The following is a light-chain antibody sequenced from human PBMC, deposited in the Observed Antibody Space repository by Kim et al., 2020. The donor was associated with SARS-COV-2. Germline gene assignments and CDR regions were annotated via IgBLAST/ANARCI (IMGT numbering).Light chain of an antibody. CDR1: QSVSSSY. CDR2: GPS. V-gene: IGKV3-20*01. J-gene: IGKJ4*01. Sequence: PGERATLPSRASQSVSSSYLAWYQQKPGQAPSLLNYGPSSRATGIPDRFSGSGSGTDFILTISRLEPEDFAVYYCQQYGSSSLTCGGGTKVDIK. CDR3: QQYGSSSLT.